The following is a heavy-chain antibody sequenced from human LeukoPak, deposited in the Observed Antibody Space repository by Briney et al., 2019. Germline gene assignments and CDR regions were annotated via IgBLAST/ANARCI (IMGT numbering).Heavy chain of an antibody. V-gene: IGHV3-7*01. Sequence: GGSLRLSCAASGFTFGTYWMSWVRQAPGKGLEWVASIKQDGSEKYYVDSVKGRFTISRDNAKNSLYLQMNSLRAEDTAVYYCAKDLYSSSSSFDYWGQGTLVTVSS. CDR2: IKQDGSEK. CDR3: AKDLYSSSSSFDY. J-gene: IGHJ4*02. D-gene: IGHD6-6*01. CDR1: GFTFGTYW.